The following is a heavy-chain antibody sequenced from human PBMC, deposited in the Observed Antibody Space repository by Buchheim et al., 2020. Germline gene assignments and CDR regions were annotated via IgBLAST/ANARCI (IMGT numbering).Heavy chain of an antibody. CDR2: LSYDGSNK. J-gene: IGHJ4*02. Sequence: QVQLVESGGGVVQPGRSLRLSCAASGFTFSSYAMHWVRQAPGKGLEWVAVLSYDGSNKYYADSVKGRFTISRDNSKNTLSPQMNSLRAEDTAVYYCARVVIDPHYFDYWGQGTL. CDR1: GFTFSSYA. CDR3: ARVVIDPHYFDY. V-gene: IGHV3-30-3*01. D-gene: IGHD3-16*02.